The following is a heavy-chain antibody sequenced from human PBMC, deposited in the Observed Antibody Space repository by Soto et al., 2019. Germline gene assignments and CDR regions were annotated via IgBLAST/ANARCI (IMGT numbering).Heavy chain of an antibody. CDR2: IWYDGSNK. CDR1: GFTFSSYG. J-gene: IGHJ4*02. V-gene: IGHV3-33*01. CDR3: ASFRSSGWYQVDY. D-gene: IGHD6-19*01. Sequence: GGSLRLSCAASGFTFSSYGMHWVRQAPGKGLEWVAVIWYDGSNKYYADSVKGRFTISRDNSKNTLYLQMNSLRAEDTAVYYCASFRSSGWYQVDYWGQGTLVTVSS.